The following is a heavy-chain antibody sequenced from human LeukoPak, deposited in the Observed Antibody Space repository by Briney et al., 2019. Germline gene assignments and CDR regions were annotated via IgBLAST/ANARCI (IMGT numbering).Heavy chain of an antibody. Sequence: GGSLRLSCTVSGFTVNSDSMSWVRQAPGKGLEWVSLISWDGGSTYDADSVKGRFTISRDNAKNSLYLQMNSLRAEDTAVYYCARAHNWKYGSFDFWGQGTLVTVSS. J-gene: IGHJ4*02. CDR2: ISWDGGST. D-gene: IGHD1-7*01. CDR3: ARAHNWKYGSFDF. V-gene: IGHV3-21*01. CDR1: GFTVNSDS.